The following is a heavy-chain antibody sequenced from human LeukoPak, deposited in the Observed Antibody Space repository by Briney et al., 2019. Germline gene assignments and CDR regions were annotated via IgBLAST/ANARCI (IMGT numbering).Heavy chain of an antibody. D-gene: IGHD1-26*01. Sequence: GGSLRLSCAASGSTFSSYAMSWVRQAPGKGLEWVSAISGSGGSTYYADSVKGRFTISRDNSKNTLYLQINSLRAEDTAVYYCANQYSGSYFGAFDYWGQGTLVTVSS. CDR1: GSTFSSYA. V-gene: IGHV3-23*01. J-gene: IGHJ4*02. CDR3: ANQYSGSYFGAFDY. CDR2: ISGSGGST.